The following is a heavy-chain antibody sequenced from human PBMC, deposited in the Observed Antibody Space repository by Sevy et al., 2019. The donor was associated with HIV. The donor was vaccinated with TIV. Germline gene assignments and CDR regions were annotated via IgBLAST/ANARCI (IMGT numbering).Heavy chain of an antibody. J-gene: IGHJ6*02. CDR1: GFIFRTYW. V-gene: IGHV3-23*01. CDR3: AKGFCSGATCPRDYYYYGMDV. D-gene: IGHD2-15*01. CDR2: ISGSGRFT. Sequence: GGSLRLSCTGTGFIFRTYWMTWVRQAPGKGLEWVSSISGSGRFTYYADFVEGRFIISRDNSKNTLSVQMNSLRAEDTAVYYCAKGFCSGATCPRDYYYYGMDVWGQGTTVTVSS.